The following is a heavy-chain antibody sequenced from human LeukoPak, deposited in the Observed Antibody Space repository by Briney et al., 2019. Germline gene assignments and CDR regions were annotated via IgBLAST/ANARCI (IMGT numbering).Heavy chain of an antibody. D-gene: IGHD6-13*01. CDR2: IIPIFGTA. V-gene: IGHV1-69*01. Sequence: SVKVSCKASGGTFSSYAISWVRQAPGQGLEWMGGIIPIFGTANYAQKFQGRVTITADESTSTAYMELSSLRSEDTAVYYCASIAAAVKDWFDPWGQGTLVTVSS. CDR3: ASIAAAVKDWFDP. CDR1: GGTFSSYA. J-gene: IGHJ5*02.